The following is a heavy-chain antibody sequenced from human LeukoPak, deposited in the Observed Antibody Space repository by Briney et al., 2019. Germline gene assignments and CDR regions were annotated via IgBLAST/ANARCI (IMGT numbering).Heavy chain of an antibody. CDR3: ARVLAAAGTLHFDH. CDR1: GFTFSIYS. D-gene: IGHD6-13*01. CDR2: ISSRSSYI. J-gene: IGHJ4*02. V-gene: IGHV3-21*01. Sequence: KPGGSLRLSCAASGFTFSIYSMNWVRQAPGKGLEWVSSISSRSSYIYYADSVKGRFTISRDDAKNSLNLQMNSLRAEDTAVYYCARVLAAAGTLHFDHWGQGVLVSVSS.